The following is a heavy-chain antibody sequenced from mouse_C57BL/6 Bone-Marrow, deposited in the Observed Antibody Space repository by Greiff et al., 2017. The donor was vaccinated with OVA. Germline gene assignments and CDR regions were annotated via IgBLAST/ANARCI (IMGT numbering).Heavy chain of an antibody. CDR2: IYPGGGYT. D-gene: IGHD4-1*01. V-gene: IGHV1-63*01. CDR3: AKLGRGYFDV. CDR1: GYTFTNYW. Sequence: QVQLKQSGAELVRPGTSVKMSCKASGYTFTNYWIGWAKQRPGHGLEWIGDIYPGGGYTNYNEKFKGKATLTADKSSSPAYMQFSSLTSEDSAIYYCAKLGRGYFDVWGTGTTVTVSS. J-gene: IGHJ1*03.